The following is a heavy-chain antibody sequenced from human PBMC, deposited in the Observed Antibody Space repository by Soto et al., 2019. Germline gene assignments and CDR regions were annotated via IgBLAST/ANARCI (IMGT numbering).Heavy chain of an antibody. J-gene: IGHJ5*02. CDR3: AKSRRQYAVAMQAFFDP. V-gene: IGHV3-23*01. D-gene: IGHD3-16*01. CDR1: GFTFSNFA. Sequence: GGSLRLSCAASGFTFSNFAMTWVRQAPGEGLEWVSSISGTDDYTYYADSVKGRFTISRDNALNTLFLLINNLRADDTSVYYCAKSRRQYAVAMQAFFDPWGRGRLVTVS. CDR2: ISGTDDYT.